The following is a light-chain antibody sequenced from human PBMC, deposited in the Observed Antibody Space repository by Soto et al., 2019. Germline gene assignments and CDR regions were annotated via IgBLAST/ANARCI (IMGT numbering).Light chain of an antibody. Sequence: QSVLTQPRSVSGSPGQAVTFSCTGTNSDVGGYNYVSWYQQNPDKAPKLTIYDVTKRPSGVPDRFSGSKSGNTASLTISGLQAEDEADYFCSSFAGSYTHVFGTGTKVTVL. CDR3: SSFAGSYTHV. V-gene: IGLV2-11*01. CDR2: DVT. CDR1: NSDVGGYNY. J-gene: IGLJ1*01.